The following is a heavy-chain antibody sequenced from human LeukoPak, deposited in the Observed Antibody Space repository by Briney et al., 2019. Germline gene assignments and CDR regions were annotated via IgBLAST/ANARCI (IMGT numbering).Heavy chain of an antibody. J-gene: IGHJ5*02. Sequence: ASVKVSCKASGYSFTYKYMHWVRQAPGKGLEWMGWINPNSGGANYAQKFQGRVTMTTDTSTSTAYMELSRLTSDATAVYYCARAGGRSWFDPWGQGTLVTVSS. CDR2: INPNSGGA. CDR3: ARAGGRSWFDP. CDR1: GYSFTYKY. V-gene: IGHV1-2*02.